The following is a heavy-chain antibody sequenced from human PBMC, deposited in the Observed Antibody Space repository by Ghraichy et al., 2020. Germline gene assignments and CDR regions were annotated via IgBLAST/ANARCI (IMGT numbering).Heavy chain of an antibody. Sequence: GESLNISCAASGFTFSSYSMNWVRQAPGKGLEWVSYISSSSSTIYYADSVKGRFTISRDNAKNSLYLQMNSLRDEDTAVYYCARGGTTVTILFDYWGQGTLVTVSS. D-gene: IGHD4-17*01. V-gene: IGHV3-48*02. J-gene: IGHJ4*02. CDR1: GFTFSSYS. CDR3: ARGGTTVTILFDY. CDR2: ISSSSSTI.